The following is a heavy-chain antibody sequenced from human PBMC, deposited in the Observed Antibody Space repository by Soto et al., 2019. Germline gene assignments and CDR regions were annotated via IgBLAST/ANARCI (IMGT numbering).Heavy chain of an antibody. CDR3: ARGGTYSNYYYGMDV. Sequence: GGSLRLSCAASGFTFSSYAMHWVRQAPGKGLEWVAVISYDGSNKYYADSVKGRFTISRDNSKNTLYLQMNSLRAEDTAVYYCARGGTYSNYYYGMDVWGQGTTVTVSS. V-gene: IGHV3-30-3*01. CDR2: ISYDGSNK. D-gene: IGHD4-4*01. CDR1: GFTFSSYA. J-gene: IGHJ6*02.